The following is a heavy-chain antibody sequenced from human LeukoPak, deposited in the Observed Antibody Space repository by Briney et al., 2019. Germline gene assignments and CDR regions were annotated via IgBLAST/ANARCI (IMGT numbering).Heavy chain of an antibody. CDR2: ISSSGSTI. Sequence: GALRLSCAASGFTFSSYEMNWVRQAPGKGLEWVSYISSSGSTIYYADSVKGRFTISRDNAKNSLYLQMNSLRADDTAVYYCAELGITMIGGVWGKGTTVTISS. V-gene: IGHV3-48*03. CDR3: AELGITMIGGV. J-gene: IGHJ6*04. D-gene: IGHD3-10*02. CDR1: GFTFSSYE.